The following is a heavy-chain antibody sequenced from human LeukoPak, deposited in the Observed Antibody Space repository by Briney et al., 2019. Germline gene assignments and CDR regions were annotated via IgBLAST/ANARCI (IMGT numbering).Heavy chain of an antibody. V-gene: IGHV3-23*01. J-gene: IGHJ4*02. CDR2: IGGRGGST. CDR3: AKGPSSWEPTYYFDY. D-gene: IGHD1-14*01. CDR1: GFTFSSYA. Sequence: PGGSLRLSCAASGFTFSSYAMSWVRQAPGKGLEWVSAIGGRGGSTYYADSVKGRFTISRDNSKNTLYLQMNSLRAEDTAVYYCAKGPSSWEPTYYFDYWGQGTLVTVSS.